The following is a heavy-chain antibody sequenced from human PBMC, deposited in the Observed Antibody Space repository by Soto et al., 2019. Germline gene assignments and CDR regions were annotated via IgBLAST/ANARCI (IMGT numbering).Heavy chain of an antibody. CDR1: GFTFSNYA. CDR3: TKVRGDPF. CDR2: ISAGRST. J-gene: IGHJ6*04. V-gene: IGHV3-23*01. D-gene: IGHD4-17*01. Sequence: EVQVLESGGDLVQPGGSLRLSCAASGFTFSNYAMNWVRQAPGKGPEWVSGISAGRSTYYADSVKGRFTISRDNSKSPLFLQMDSLRAEDTALYYCTKVRGDPFWGKGTTVTVSS.